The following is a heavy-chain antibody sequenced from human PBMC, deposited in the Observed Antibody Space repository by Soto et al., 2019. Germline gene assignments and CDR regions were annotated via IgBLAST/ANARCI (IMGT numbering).Heavy chain of an antibody. D-gene: IGHD3-9*01. CDR2: IYYSGNS. J-gene: IGHJ5*02. CDR1: GGSFRSHY. V-gene: IGHV4-59*11. CDR3: ARDRTGYSSFDP. Sequence: QELLQESGPRLVKPSETLSLTCTVSGGSFRSHYWNWIRQPPGKGLEWIGYIYYSGNSNYNPSLKSRVTMSVDISKNQFSLKLNSVTAADTAIYYCARDRTGYSSFDPWGQGTLVTVSS.